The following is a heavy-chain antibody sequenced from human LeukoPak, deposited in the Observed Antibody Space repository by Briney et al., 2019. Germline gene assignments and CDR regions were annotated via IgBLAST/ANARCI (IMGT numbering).Heavy chain of an antibody. CDR3: AKDSHYYDSSGYYS. Sequence: GRSLRLSCAASGFTFSSYALHWVRQAPGKGLEWVAVISNDGSKKDYADSVKGRFTISRDNSKNTLYLQMNSLRAEDTAVYYCAKDSHYYDSSGYYSWGQGTLVTVSS. D-gene: IGHD3-22*01. V-gene: IGHV3-30*04. CDR2: ISNDGSKK. CDR1: GFTFSSYA. J-gene: IGHJ4*02.